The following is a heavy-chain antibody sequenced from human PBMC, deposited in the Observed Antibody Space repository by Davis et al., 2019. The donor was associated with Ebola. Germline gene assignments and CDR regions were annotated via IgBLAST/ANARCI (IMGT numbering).Heavy chain of an antibody. CDR3: ARLGQWLVGGYFDL. D-gene: IGHD6-19*01. CDR1: GYTFTSYG. CDR2: ISAYNGNT. V-gene: IGHV1-18*01. J-gene: IGHJ2*01. Sequence: ASVQVSCKASGYTFTSYGISWVRQAPAQGLEWMGWISAYNGNTNYAQKLQGRVTMTTDTSTSTAYMELRSLRSDDTAVYYCARLGQWLVGGYFDLWGRGTLVTVSS.